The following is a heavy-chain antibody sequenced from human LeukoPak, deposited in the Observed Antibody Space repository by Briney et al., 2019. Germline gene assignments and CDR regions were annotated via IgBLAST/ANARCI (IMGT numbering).Heavy chain of an antibody. CDR1: GYTFTSYY. D-gene: IGHD4-17*01. V-gene: IGHV1-46*01. J-gene: IGHJ4*02. CDR2: INPSGGST. Sequence: ASVKVSCKASGYTFTSYYMHWVRQAPGQGLEWMGIINPSGGSTSYAQKFQGRVTMTRDTSTSTVYMELSSLRSEDTAVYYCASTETVTNYSDYWGQGTLVTVSS. CDR3: ASTETVTNYSDY.